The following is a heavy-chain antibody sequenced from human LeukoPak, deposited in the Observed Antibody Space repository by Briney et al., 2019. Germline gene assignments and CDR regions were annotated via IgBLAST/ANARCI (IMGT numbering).Heavy chain of an antibody. J-gene: IGHJ6*03. D-gene: IGHD2-21*02. CDR3: TRAYCGGDCYSYYYYMDV. V-gene: IGHV3-49*03. CDR1: GFTFGDYA. CDR2: IRSKAYGGTT. Sequence: PGGSLRLSCTASGFTFGDYAMSWFRQAPGKGLEWVGFIRSKAYGGTTEYAASVKGRFTISRDDSKSIAYLQMNSLKTEDTAVYYCTRAYCGGDCYSYYYYMDVWGKGTTVTVSS.